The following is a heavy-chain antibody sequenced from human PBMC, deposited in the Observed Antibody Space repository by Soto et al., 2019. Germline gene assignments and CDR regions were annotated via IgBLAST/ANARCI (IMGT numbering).Heavy chain of an antibody. J-gene: IGHJ6*03. D-gene: IGHD4-4*01. CDR3: AKTRRGMGYTDYTHYYYYMDV. CDR2: ISGSGVNT. CDR1: VFTFSTYA. V-gene: IGHV3-23*01. Sequence: EVQLLESGGGLVQPGGSLRLSCAASVFTFSTYAMSWVRQSPGKGLEWVSAISGSGVNTYYADSVKGRFTISRDNSKNTLYLQMNSLRAEDTAVYYCAKTRRGMGYTDYTHYYYYMDVWGKGTTVTVSS.